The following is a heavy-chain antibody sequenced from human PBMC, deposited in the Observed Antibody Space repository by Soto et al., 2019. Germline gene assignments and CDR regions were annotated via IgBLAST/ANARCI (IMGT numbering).Heavy chain of an antibody. V-gene: IGHV4-61*01. J-gene: IGHJ4*02. CDR3: ARIVVGVTVDL. CDR2: ISHTGDT. D-gene: IGHD1-26*01. CDR1: DASVWSDSYF. Sequence: SETLSLTCTVSDASVWSDSYFWTWIRQPPGKGLEWIAYISHTGDTNYNPSLKSRVTISIDTSRNQFSLTVTSVTATDTAVYFCARIVVGVTVDLWGQGSLVTVS.